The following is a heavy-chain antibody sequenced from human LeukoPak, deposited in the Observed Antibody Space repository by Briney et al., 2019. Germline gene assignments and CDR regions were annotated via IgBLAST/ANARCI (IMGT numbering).Heavy chain of an antibody. CDR2: IIPIFGTA. CDR3: ARGTDYYGSGSYYYYGMDV. Sequence: SVKVSCKASGGTFSSYAISWVRQAPGQGLEWMGGIIPIFGTANYAQKFQGRVTITADESTGTAYMELSSLRSEDTAVYYCARGTDYYGSGSYYYYGMDVRGQGTTVTVSS. V-gene: IGHV1-69*13. J-gene: IGHJ6*02. CDR1: GGTFSSYA. D-gene: IGHD3-10*01.